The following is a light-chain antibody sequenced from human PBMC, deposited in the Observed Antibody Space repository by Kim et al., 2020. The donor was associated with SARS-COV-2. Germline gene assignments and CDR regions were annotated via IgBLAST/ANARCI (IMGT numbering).Light chain of an antibody. V-gene: IGLV3-19*01. Sequence: ALGQTVRITCQGDSLRNCYASCYQQKPRQAPLLVMYNNDNRPSGIPDRFSGSSSGNTASLTITGAQAEDEADYYCNCRGSSGNLWVFGGGTQLTVL. CDR1: SLRNCY. J-gene: IGLJ3*02. CDR3: NCRGSSGNLWV. CDR2: NND.